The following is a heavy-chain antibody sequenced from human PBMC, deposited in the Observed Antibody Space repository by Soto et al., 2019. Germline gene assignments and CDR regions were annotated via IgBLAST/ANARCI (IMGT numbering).Heavy chain of an antibody. CDR1: GYTFSSYF. J-gene: IGHJ4*02. V-gene: IGHV1-18*01. CDR3: ARDLPPVDY. CDR2: ISAYNGNT. Sequence: ASVKVSCKASGYTFSSYFISWVRQAPGQGLEWMGWISAYNGNTNYAQNLQGRVTMTTDTSTSTAYMELRSLRSDDTAVYYRARDLPPVDYWGQGTLVTVSS.